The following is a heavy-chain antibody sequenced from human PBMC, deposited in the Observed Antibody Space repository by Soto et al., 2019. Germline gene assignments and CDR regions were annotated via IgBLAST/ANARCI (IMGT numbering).Heavy chain of an antibody. D-gene: IGHD3-22*01. CDR2: IKSKTDGGTA. Sequence: PWLPLRLPWAVFGCTFSNLCISWIRQAQGKGLEWVGRIKSKTDGGTADFAAPVKGRFAISRDDSKNTVYLQMNSLKTEDTAVYYCTTDSYSTIIVVRFDYWGHGTLVTVSS. V-gene: IGHV3-15*01. J-gene: IGHJ4*01. CDR1: GCTFSNLC. CDR3: TTDSYSTIIVVRFDY.